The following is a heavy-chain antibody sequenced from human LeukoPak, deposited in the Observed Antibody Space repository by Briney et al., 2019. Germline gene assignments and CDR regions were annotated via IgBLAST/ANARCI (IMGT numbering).Heavy chain of an antibody. J-gene: IGHJ4*02. CDR2: VFYNGKT. Sequence: SETLSLTCSVSGYSVSSSDYYWGWIRQSPGTGLEWIGDVFYNGKTNYNPSLRGRVTISIDTSRNQFSLRLTSLTAADTAVYYCARIFDSWGQGTLVTVSS. V-gene: IGHV4-39*07. CDR1: GYSVSSSDYY. CDR3: ARIFDS.